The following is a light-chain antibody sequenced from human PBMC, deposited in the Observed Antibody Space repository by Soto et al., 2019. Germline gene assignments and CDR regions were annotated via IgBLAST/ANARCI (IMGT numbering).Light chain of an antibody. CDR2: LGS. V-gene: IGKV2-28*01. CDR1: QSLLHSNGYNY. CDR3: MQALQTPFT. J-gene: IGKJ4*01. Sequence: ESVMTQSPLSMPVTPGEPASISCRSSQSLLHSNGYNYLDWYLQKPEQSPQLLIYLGSNRASGDPDRFSGSGSGTDFTLKISRVEAEDVGVYYCMQALQTPFTFGGGTKVEIK.